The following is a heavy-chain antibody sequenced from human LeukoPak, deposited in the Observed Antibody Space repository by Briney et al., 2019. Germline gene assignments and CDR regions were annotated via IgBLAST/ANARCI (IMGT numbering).Heavy chain of an antibody. D-gene: IGHD6-19*01. J-gene: IGHJ4*02. V-gene: IGHV3-74*01. CDR3: ARGSSDWYGIDY. CDR1: GFTFSHYW. Sequence: GGSPRLSCAASGFTFSHYWMHWVRQVPGKGLVCVSRINIDGTSRSYADSVKGRFTISRDNAKDALYLQMNSLRAEDTAVYYCARGSSDWYGIDYWGQGALVNVSS. CDR2: INIDGTSR.